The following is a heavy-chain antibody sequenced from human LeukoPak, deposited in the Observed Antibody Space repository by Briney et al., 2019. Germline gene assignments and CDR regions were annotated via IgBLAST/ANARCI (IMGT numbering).Heavy chain of an antibody. CDR1: GFTFSSYG. CDR3: AKDRIGSGLNH. V-gene: IGHV3-30*18. CDR2: ISYDGSNK. D-gene: IGHD6-19*01. J-gene: IGHJ5*02. Sequence: GGSLRLSCAASGFTFSSYGMHWVRQAPGKGLEWVAVISYDGSNKYYADSVKGRFTISRDNSKNTLSLHMGSLRGEDTAVYFCAKDRIGSGLNHWGPGTLVTVSS.